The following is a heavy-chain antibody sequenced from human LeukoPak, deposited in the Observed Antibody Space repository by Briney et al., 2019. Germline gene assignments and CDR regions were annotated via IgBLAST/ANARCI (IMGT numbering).Heavy chain of an antibody. Sequence: SETLSLTCTVSGGSISSYYWSWIRQPPGKGLEWFGYIYYSGSTNYNPSLKSRVPISVDTSKNQFSLKLSSVTAADTAVYYCARSANALWFGELLGLDFDYWGQGTLVTVSS. CDR2: IYYSGST. CDR3: ARSANALWFGELLGLDFDY. V-gene: IGHV4-59*01. D-gene: IGHD3-10*01. J-gene: IGHJ4*02. CDR1: GGSISSYY.